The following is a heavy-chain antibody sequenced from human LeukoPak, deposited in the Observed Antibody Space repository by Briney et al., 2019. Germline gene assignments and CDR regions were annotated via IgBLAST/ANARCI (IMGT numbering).Heavy chain of an antibody. CDR2: IWYDGSNK. V-gene: IGHV3-33*01. CDR1: GFTFSSYG. CDR3: ARGSIYTYYYDSSGYYFD. D-gene: IGHD3-22*01. J-gene: IGHJ4*02. Sequence: GGSLRLSCAASGFTFSSYGMHWVRQPPGKGLEWVAVIWYDGSNKYYADSVKGRFTISRDNSKNTLYLQMNSLRAEDTAVYYCARGSIYTYYYDSSGYYFDWGQGTLVTVSS.